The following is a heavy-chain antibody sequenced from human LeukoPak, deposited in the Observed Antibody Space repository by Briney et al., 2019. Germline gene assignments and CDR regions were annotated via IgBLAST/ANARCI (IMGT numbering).Heavy chain of an antibody. V-gene: IGHV5-51*01. D-gene: IGHD3-22*01. CDR1: GYTFTRYW. J-gene: IGHJ6*02. Sequence: GESLKISCKGSGYTFTRYWIGWVGQMPGKGLEWMGIIYPGDSDTRYSPSFQGQVTISADKSISTAYLQWSSLKASDTAMYYCARTSYDSSGYYKHYYYYGMDVWGQGTTVTVSS. CDR2: IYPGDSDT. CDR3: ARTSYDSSGYYKHYYYYGMDV.